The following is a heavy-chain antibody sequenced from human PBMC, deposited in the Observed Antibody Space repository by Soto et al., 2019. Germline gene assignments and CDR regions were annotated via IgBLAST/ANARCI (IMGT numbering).Heavy chain of an antibody. D-gene: IGHD1-26*01. CDR3: ARGRGSGSYYYYYYYGMDV. V-gene: IGHV4-34*01. Sequence: SETLSLTCAVYGGSFSGYYWSWIRQRPGKGLEWIGEINHSGSTNYNPSLKSRVTISVDTAKNQFSLKLSSVTAADTAVYYCARGRGSGSYYYYYYYGMDVWGQGTTVTVSS. CDR1: GGSFSGYY. J-gene: IGHJ6*02. CDR2: INHSGST.